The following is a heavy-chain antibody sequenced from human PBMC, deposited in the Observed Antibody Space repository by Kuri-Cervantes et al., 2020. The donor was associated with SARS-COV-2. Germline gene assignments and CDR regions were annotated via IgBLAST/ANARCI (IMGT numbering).Heavy chain of an antibody. D-gene: IGHD1-26*01. Sequence: LRLSCTVSGGPISSGDYYWSWIRQPPGKGLEWMGNIYPSGSTDYNPSLINRVTISLDRSKNQFSLKMTSLTAADTAVYYCARGEGPWGQGILVTVSS. CDR2: IYPSGST. CDR1: GGPISSGDYY. CDR3: ARGEGP. J-gene: IGHJ5*02. V-gene: IGHV4-30-2*01.